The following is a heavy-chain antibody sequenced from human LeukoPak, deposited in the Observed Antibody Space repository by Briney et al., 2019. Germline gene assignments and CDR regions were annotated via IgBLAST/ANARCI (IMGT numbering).Heavy chain of an antibody. CDR3: ARDSSSTSSFDY. Sequence: GGSLRLSCAASGFTFSSYGMHWVRQASGKGLEWVAVIWYDGSNKYYADSVKGRFTISRDNSKNTLYLQMNSLRAEDTAVYYCARDSSSTSSFDYWGQGALVTVSS. CDR2: IWYDGSNK. V-gene: IGHV3-33*01. D-gene: IGHD2-2*01. CDR1: GFTFSSYG. J-gene: IGHJ4*02.